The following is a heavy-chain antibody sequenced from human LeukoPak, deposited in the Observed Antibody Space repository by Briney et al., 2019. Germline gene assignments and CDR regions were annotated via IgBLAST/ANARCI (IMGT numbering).Heavy chain of an antibody. Sequence: GGSLRLSCAASGFTFSSYAMSWVRQAPGKGLEWVSVIYSGGSTYYADSVKGRFTISRDNSKNTLYLQMNSLRAEDTAVYYCARDLIGDYVNWGQGTLVTVSS. CDR2: IYSGGST. D-gene: IGHD4-17*01. CDR3: ARDLIGDYVN. V-gene: IGHV3-53*01. J-gene: IGHJ4*02. CDR1: GFTFSSYA.